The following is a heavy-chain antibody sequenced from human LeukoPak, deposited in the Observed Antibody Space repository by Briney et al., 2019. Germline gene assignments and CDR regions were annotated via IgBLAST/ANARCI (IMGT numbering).Heavy chain of an antibody. CDR3: ARRGDSSGWFEDYYYGMDV. CDR1: GGSISSSSYY. CDR2: IYYSGST. J-gene: IGHJ6*02. D-gene: IGHD6-19*01. Sequence: PSETLSLTCTVSGGSISSSSYYWGWIRQPPGKGLEWIGSIYYSGSTYYNPSLKSRVTISVDTSKNQFSLKLSSVTAADTAVYYCARRGDSSGWFEDYYYGMDVWGQGTTVTVSS. V-gene: IGHV4-39*07.